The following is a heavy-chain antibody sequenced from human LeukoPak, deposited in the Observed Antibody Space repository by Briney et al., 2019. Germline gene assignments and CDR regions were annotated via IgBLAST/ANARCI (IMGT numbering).Heavy chain of an antibody. V-gene: IGHV4-34*01. D-gene: IGHD2-2*01. CDR3: ARAPYIRSWYQLSRGEDY. CDR1: GGSFNGYF. CDR2: ITNTGDT. Sequence: KPSETLSLTCAVSGGSFNGYFWTWIRQPSGKGLEWIGEITNTGDTKYNPSLNNRVTIAVDTSKRQFSLRLTSVTAADTAMYYCARAPYIRSWYQLSRGEDYWGQGTLVTVST. J-gene: IGHJ4*02.